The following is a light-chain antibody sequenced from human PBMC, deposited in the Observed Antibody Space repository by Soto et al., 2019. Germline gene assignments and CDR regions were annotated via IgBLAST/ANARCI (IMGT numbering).Light chain of an antibody. J-gene: IGLJ2*01. CDR1: SSDVGGYNY. Sequence: QSALTQPPSASGSPGQSVTISCTGTSSDVGGYNYVSWYQQHPGKAPKLMIYEVNKRPSGVPNRFSDSKSGNTASLTVSGLQAEDEADYYCSSYGGGNLYVVFGGGTKLTVL. CDR2: EVN. CDR3: SSYGGGNLYVV. V-gene: IGLV2-8*01.